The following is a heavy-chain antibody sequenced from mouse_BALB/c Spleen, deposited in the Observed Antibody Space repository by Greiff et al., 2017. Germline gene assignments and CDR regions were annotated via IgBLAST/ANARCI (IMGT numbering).Heavy chain of an antibody. V-gene: IGHV14-3*02. D-gene: IGHD2-4*01. CDR3: ARGGLYYDYDDAMDY. CDR2: IDPANGNT. Sequence: EVKLVESGAELVKPGASVKLSCTASGFNIKDTYMHWVKQRPEQGLEWIGRIDPANGNTKYDPKFQGKATITADTSSNTAYLQLSSLTSEDTAVYYCARGGLYYDYDDAMDYWGQGTSVTVSS. J-gene: IGHJ4*01. CDR1: GFNIKDTY.